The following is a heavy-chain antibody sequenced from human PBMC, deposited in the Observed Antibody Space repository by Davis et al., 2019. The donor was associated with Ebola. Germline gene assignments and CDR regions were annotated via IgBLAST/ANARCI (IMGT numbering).Heavy chain of an antibody. D-gene: IGHD5-18*01. J-gene: IGHJ6*02. CDR1: GYTFTSYG. CDR3: ERVSVDTAMVTGYYYYGMDV. Sequence: AASVKVSCKASGYTFTSYGISWLRQAPGQRLEWMGWINAGNGNTKYSQKFQGRVTITRDTSASTAYMELSSLRSEDTAVYYCERVSVDTAMVTGYYYYGMDVWGQGTTVTVSS. CDR2: INAGNGNT. V-gene: IGHV1-3*01.